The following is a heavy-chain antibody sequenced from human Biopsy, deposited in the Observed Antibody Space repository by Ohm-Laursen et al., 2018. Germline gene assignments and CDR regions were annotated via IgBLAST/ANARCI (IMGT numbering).Heavy chain of an antibody. J-gene: IGHJ5*02. D-gene: IGHD3-3*01. CDR3: ARTPRDSFWSGSYKRGLWFDP. V-gene: IGHV4-59*02. Sequence: LRLSCSASGFTVYNNYMTWVRQAPGKGLEWIGHVYNGGITNYNPSLKSRVTISKDTSKDQFSLQVNSVTAADTAVYYCARTPRDSFWSGSYKRGLWFDPWGQGTLVIVSS. CDR1: GFTVYNNY. CDR2: VYNGGIT.